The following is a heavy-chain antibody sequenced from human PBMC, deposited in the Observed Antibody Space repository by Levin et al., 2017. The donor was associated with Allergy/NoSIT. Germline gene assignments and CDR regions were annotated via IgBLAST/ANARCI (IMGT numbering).Heavy chain of an antibody. CDR1: GDSMTGYY. V-gene: IGHV4-59*01. Sequence: SETLSLTCQVSGDSMTGYYWSWIRQPPGKGLEWIGHIFYSGSTTFSPSLTSRVAISTDTSRNQFSLTLNSVTAADTAVYYCARGWSSSWYYYFDIWGRGTLVIVSS. CDR3: ARGWSSSWYYYFDI. CDR2: IFYSGST. J-gene: IGHJ2*01. D-gene: IGHD6-13*01.